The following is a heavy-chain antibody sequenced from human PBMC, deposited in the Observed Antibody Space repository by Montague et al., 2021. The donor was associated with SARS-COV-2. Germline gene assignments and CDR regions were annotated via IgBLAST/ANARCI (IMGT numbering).Heavy chain of an antibody. J-gene: IGHJ6*02. CDR1: GFTFSSNW. V-gene: IGHV3-7*01. CDR2: IEPDGSAG. Sequence: SLRLSCPASGFTFSSNWMSCVRQAPGKGLEWVANIEPDGSAGYYVDSVKGRFTISRDNAKNSLYLQMNSLRAEDTAVYYCAKGSVWGQGTTVTVSS. CDR3: AKGSV.